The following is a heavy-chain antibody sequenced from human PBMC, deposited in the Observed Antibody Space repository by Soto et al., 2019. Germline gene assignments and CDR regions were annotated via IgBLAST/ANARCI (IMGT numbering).Heavy chain of an antibody. J-gene: IGHJ4*02. Sequence: GGSLRLSCAASGFTFSSYWMSWVRQAPGKGLEWVANIKQDGSEKYYVDSVKGRFTISRDNAKNSLYLQMNSLRAEDTAVYYCARGTQYYDILTGYYHDYWGQGTLVTVSS. CDR1: GFTFSSYW. D-gene: IGHD3-9*01. V-gene: IGHV3-7*01. CDR2: IKQDGSEK. CDR3: ARGTQYYDILTGYYHDY.